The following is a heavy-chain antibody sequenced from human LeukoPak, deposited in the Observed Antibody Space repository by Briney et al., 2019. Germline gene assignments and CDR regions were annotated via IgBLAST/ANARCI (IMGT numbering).Heavy chain of an antibody. CDR1: GYSFTSYW. CDR2: IYPGDSDT. CDR3: ASGRRYYYYGMDV. Sequence: GESLKISRKGSGYSFTSYWIGWVRQMPGKGLEWMGIIYPGDSDTRYSPSFQGQVTILADKSISTAYLQWSSLKASDTAMYYCASGRRYYYYGMDVWGQGTTVTVSS. V-gene: IGHV5-51*01. J-gene: IGHJ6*02.